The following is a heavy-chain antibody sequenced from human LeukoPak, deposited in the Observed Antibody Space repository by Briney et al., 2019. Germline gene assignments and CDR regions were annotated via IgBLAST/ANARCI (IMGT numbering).Heavy chain of an antibody. CDR3: ARIRGGPIDY. Sequence: GGSLRLSCAASGFTLSTYAMHWVRQAPGKGLEWVAVISYDETDAYYADSVKGRFTISRDTSKNSLYLQMNSLRAEDTAVFYCARIRGGPIDYWGQGTLVTVST. CDR2: ISYDETDA. CDR1: GFTLSTYA. D-gene: IGHD3-16*01. V-gene: IGHV3-30-3*01. J-gene: IGHJ4*02.